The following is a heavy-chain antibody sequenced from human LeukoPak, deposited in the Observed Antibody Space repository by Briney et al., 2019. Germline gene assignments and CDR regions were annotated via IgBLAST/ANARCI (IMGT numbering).Heavy chain of an antibody. CDR1: GGSVSSGSYY. CDR2: IYYSGST. J-gene: IGHJ3*02. V-gene: IGHV4-61*03. D-gene: IGHD3-22*01. Sequence: KPSETLSLTCTVSGGSVSSGSYYWSWIRQPPGKGLEWIGYIYYSGSTNHNPSLKSRVTISVDTSKVHFSLKLSSVTAADTAVYYCARGKRDSSGYYYYSAFDIWGQGTMVTVSS. CDR3: ARGKRDSSGYYYYSAFDI.